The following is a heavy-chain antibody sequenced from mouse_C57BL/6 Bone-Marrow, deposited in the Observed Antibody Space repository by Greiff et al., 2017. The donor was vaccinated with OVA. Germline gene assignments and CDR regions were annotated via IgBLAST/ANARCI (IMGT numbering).Heavy chain of an antibody. Sequence: EVKLQESGGGLVKPGGSLKLSCAASGFTFSDYGMHWVRQAPEKGLEWVAYISSGSSTIYYADTVKGRFTISRDNAKNTLFLQMTSLRSEDTAMYYCARPGYYGSSYDYWGQGTTLTVSS. CDR1: GFTFSDYG. V-gene: IGHV5-17*01. J-gene: IGHJ2*01. CDR3: ARPGYYGSSYDY. D-gene: IGHD1-1*01. CDR2: ISSGSSTI.